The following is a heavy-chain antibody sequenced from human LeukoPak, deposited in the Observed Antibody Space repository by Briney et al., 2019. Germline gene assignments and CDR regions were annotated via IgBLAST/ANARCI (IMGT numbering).Heavy chain of an antibody. CDR2: TYYRGTT. V-gene: IGHV4-34*01. CDR1: GGSFSGYY. D-gene: IGHD3-10*01. CDR3: AKSNGYGLVDI. J-gene: IGHJ3*02. Sequence: SETLSLTCAVYGGSFSGYYWSWIRQPAGKGLEWIGSTYYRGTTYYNPSLKSRVTISVDTSKNQFSLQLSSVTAADTAVYYCAKSNGYGLVDIWGQGTMVTVSS.